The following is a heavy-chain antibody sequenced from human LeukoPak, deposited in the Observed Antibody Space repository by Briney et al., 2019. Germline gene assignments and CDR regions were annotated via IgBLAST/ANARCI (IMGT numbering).Heavy chain of an antibody. CDR1: GSTLSTYA. D-gene: IGHD3-3*01. J-gene: IGHJ4*02. V-gene: IGHV3-23*01. CDR2: ISGSGDTT. Sequence: GGSLRLSCVASGSTLSTYAMSWVRQAPGKGLEWVSVISGSGDTTFYADSVKGRFTISRDDSKNTLYLQMNSLRAEDTALYYCAKDAIFGIVRFDNWGQGTLVTVSS. CDR3: AKDAIFGIVRFDN.